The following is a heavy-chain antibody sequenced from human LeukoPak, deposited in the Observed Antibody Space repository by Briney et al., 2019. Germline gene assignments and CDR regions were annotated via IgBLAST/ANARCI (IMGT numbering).Heavy chain of an antibody. CDR2: INGDGGTT. Sequence: GGSLRLSCAASGFTFSSYWMHWVRQAPGKGLVWVSHINGDGGTTTYADSVKGRFTISRDNAKNTLCLQMNSLRAEDTAVFYCARSNNYGFDYWGQGTLVTVSS. V-gene: IGHV3-74*03. D-gene: IGHD5-24*01. CDR3: ARSNNYGFDY. J-gene: IGHJ4*02. CDR1: GFTFSSYW.